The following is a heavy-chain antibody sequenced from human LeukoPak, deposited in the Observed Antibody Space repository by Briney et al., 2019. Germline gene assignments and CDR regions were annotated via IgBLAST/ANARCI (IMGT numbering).Heavy chain of an antibody. V-gene: IGHV4-59*08. CDR2: IYYSGST. CDR1: GGSISSYY. D-gene: IGHD3-3*01. Sequence: PSETLSLTCTVSGGSISSYYWSWIRQPPGNGLEWIGYIYYSGSTNYNPSLKSRVTISVDTSKNQFSLKLSSVTAADTAVYYCAGEWYYYYDMDVWGQGTTVTVSS. CDR3: AGEWYYYYDMDV. J-gene: IGHJ6*02.